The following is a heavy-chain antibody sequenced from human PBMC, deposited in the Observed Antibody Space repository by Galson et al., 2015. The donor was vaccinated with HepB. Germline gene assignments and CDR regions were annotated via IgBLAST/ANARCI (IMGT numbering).Heavy chain of an antibody. V-gene: IGHV4-39*07. J-gene: IGHJ4*02. CDR3: ARIVYYYDTSGYFRYHFDH. D-gene: IGHD3-22*01. Sequence: NYWGWIRQPPGKGLEWIGTIYYSGSTYYNPSLKSRVTISVDTSKNQFSLKVTSVTAADTAVYFCARIVYYYDTSGYFRYHFDHWGQGTLVTVSS. CDR1: NY. CDR2: IYYSGST.